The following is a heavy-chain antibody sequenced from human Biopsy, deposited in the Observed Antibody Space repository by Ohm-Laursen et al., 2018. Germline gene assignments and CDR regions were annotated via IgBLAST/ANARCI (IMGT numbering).Heavy chain of an antibody. Sequence: SVKVSCKSPTGAFNSYGIIWVRQAPGQGLEWMGRIIPILRTTAYAQTFLGRVTITADSPTSTVDMELTSLTSDDTAVYFCAREAIGYQLPCDDWGQGTLVSVSS. V-gene: IGHV1-69*11. J-gene: IGHJ4*02. CDR1: TGAFNSYG. CDR3: AREAIGYQLPCDD. CDR2: IIPILRTT. D-gene: IGHD2-2*01.